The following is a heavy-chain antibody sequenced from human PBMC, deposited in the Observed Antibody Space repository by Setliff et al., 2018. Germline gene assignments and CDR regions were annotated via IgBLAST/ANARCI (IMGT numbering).Heavy chain of an antibody. D-gene: IGHD5-12*01. CDR3: ARSEANGGHDPFDI. V-gene: IGHV3-21*01. J-gene: IGHJ3*02. Sequence: PGGSLRLSCAASGFPFRIYSMHWVRQAPGKGLEWVSSISDSSFHIYYRDSVKGRFTISRDNAKNSLYLQMNSLRADDAAVYYCARSEANGGHDPFDIWGQGTMVT. CDR2: ISDSSFHI. CDR1: GFPFRIYS.